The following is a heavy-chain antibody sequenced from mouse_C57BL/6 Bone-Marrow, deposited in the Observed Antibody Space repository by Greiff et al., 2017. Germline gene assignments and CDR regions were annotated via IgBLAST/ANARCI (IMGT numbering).Heavy chain of an antibody. CDR2: IYPGGGYT. V-gene: IGHV1-63*01. D-gene: IGHD1-1*01. CDR1: GYTFTNYW. Sequence: VQLQQSGAELVRPGTSVKMSCKASGYTFTNYWIGWAKQRPGHGLEWIGDIYPGGGYTNYNEKFKGKATLTADKSSSTAYMQFSSLTSEDSAIYYCARLPSDGNWYFDVWGTGTTVTVSS. CDR3: ARLPSDGNWYFDV. J-gene: IGHJ1*03.